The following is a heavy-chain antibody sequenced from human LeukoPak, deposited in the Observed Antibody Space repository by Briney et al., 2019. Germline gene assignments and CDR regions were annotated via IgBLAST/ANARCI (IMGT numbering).Heavy chain of an antibody. CDR1: GGTFSSYA. Sequence: GASVKVSCKASGGTFSSYAISWVRQAPGQGLEWMGWISAYNGNTNYAQKLQGRVTMTTDTSTSTAYMELRSLRSDDTAVYYCARVLDDYGDYDWGQGTLVTVSS. CDR2: ISAYNGNT. J-gene: IGHJ4*02. V-gene: IGHV1-18*01. D-gene: IGHD4-17*01. CDR3: ARVLDDYGDYD.